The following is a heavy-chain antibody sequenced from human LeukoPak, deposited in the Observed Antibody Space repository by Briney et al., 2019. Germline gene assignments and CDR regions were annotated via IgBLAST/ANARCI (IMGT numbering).Heavy chain of an antibody. J-gene: IGHJ4*02. Sequence: GGSLRLSCAASGFTFSSYSMNWVRQAPGKGLEWVSSISSSSSYIYYADSVKGRFTISRDNAKNSLYLQMNSLRAEDTAVYYCARADYVWGSYRLTPDYWGQGTLVTVSS. CDR2: ISSSSSYI. CDR1: GFTFSSYS. D-gene: IGHD3-16*02. V-gene: IGHV3-21*01. CDR3: ARADYVWGSYRLTPDY.